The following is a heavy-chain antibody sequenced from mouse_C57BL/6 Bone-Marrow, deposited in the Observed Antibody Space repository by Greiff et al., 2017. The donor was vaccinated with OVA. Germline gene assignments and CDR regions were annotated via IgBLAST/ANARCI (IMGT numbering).Heavy chain of an antibody. CDR2: IDPENGDT. Sequence: VQLQQSGAELVRPGASVKLSCTASGFNIKDDYMHWVKQRPEQGLEWIGWIDPENGDTEYASKFQGKATITADTYSNTAYLQLSSQTSEDTAVYYCTAYYYGSSYEAWYAYWGQGTRVTVSA. CDR1: GFNIKDDY. D-gene: IGHD1-1*01. CDR3: TAYYYGSSYEAWYAY. V-gene: IGHV14-4*01. J-gene: IGHJ3*01.